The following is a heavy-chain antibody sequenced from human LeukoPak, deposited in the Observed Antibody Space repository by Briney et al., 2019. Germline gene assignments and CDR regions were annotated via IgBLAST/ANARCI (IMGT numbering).Heavy chain of an antibody. V-gene: IGHV4-39*07. D-gene: IGHD5-12*01. CDR2: MYYSGST. J-gene: IGHJ6*02. CDR1: GGPISSSSHY. CDR3: ARELGNTVGNYYYGMDV. Sequence: SETLSLTCTVSGGPISSSSHYWGWIRQPPGKGLEWTGSMYYSGSTYYNPSLKSRVTISVDTSKSQFSLKLNSVTAADTAVYYCARELGNTVGNYYYGMDVWGQGTTVTVSS.